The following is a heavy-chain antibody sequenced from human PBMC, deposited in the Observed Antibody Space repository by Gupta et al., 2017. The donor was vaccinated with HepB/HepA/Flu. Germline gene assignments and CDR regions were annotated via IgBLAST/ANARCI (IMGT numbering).Heavy chain of an antibody. J-gene: IGHJ4*01. V-gene: IGHV3-30-3*01. Sequence: SSYAMHWVRQAPGKGLEWVAVISYDGSNKYYADSVKGRFTISRDNSKNTLYLQMNSLRAEDTAVYYCARYSLGDSEFDYWGHVTMVTVCS. D-gene: IGHD2-15*01. CDR1: SSYA. CDR3: ARYSLGDSEFDY. CDR2: ISYDGSNK.